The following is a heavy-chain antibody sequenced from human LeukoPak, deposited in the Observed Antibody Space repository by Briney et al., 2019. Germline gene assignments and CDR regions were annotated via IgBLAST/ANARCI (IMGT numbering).Heavy chain of an antibody. V-gene: IGHV4-61*01. CDR2: IYYSGST. Sequence: SETLSLTCSVSGGSISNNNYYWSWIRQPPGKGLEWIGYIYYSGSTNYNPSLKSRVTISVDTSKNQFSLKLSSVTAADTAVYYCARWDSYGYSGLDYWGQGTLVTVSS. CDR1: GGSISNNNYY. J-gene: IGHJ4*02. CDR3: ARWDSYGYSGLDY. D-gene: IGHD5-18*01.